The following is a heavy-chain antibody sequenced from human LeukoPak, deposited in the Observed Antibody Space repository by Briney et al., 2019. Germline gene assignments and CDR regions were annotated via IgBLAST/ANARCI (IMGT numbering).Heavy chain of an antibody. CDR3: AKALSSYNWFDP. CDR1: NYSISIDYF. CDR2: LHHSGAS. V-gene: IGHV4-38-2*01. D-gene: IGHD6-6*01. J-gene: IGHJ5*02. Sequence: PSETLSLTCAVANYSISIDYFWGWIRQPAGKGLEWLGSLHHSGASYYNPSLKSRVSISMDTSTNQFFLRLSSVTAADTAVYYCAKALSSYNWFDPWGQGTLVTVSS.